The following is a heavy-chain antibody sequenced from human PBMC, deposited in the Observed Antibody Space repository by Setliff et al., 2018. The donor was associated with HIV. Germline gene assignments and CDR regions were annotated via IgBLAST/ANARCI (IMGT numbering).Heavy chain of an antibody. J-gene: IGHJ4*02. Sequence: ASVKVSCKASDYTFTSYGISWVRQAPGQGLEWMGWINTHNGNTNSAQKFQGRVTMTTDTSTSTAYMELRNLRSDDKAVYYCARGITAAGTGFGYWGQGTLVTVSS. CDR2: INTHNGNT. CDR1: DYTFTSYG. V-gene: IGHV1-18*01. CDR3: ARGITAAGTGFGY. D-gene: IGHD6-13*01.